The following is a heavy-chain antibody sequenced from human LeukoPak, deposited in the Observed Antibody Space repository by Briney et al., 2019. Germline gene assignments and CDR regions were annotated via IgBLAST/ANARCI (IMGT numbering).Heavy chain of an antibody. V-gene: IGHV1-69*05. CDR1: GGTFSNFP. D-gene: IGHD3-22*01. CDR3: AAPAFYYDTRGYQPRFDH. CDR2: FIPIYDTV. J-gene: IGHJ4*02. Sequence: SVKVSCRTSGGTFSNFPFSGVQQAPGQGPKCVGGFIPIYDTVKYARKFQGRVTLTTDESTNTVYMDLTSLSSEDTAVYYCAAPAFYYDTRGYQPRFDHWGQGTLITVSS.